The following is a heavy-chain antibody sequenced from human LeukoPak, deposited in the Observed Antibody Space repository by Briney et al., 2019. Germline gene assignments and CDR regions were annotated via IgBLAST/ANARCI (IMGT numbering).Heavy chain of an antibody. CDR1: GFTFSSYS. CDR2: ISSSSSYI. Sequence: GGSLRLSCAASGFTFSSYSMNWVRQAPGKGLEWVSSISSSSSYIYYADSVKGRFTISRDNAKNSLYLQMNSLRAEDTAVYYCARARGDYYDSSGSRDYWGQGTLVTVSS. J-gene: IGHJ4*02. D-gene: IGHD3-22*01. V-gene: IGHV3-21*01. CDR3: ARARGDYYDSSGSRDY.